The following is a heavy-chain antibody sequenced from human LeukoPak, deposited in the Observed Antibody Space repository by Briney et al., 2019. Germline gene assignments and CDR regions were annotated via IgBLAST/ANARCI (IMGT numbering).Heavy chain of an antibody. Sequence: GASVKVSCKASGYTFTSYGISWVRQAPGQGLEWMGWISAYNGNTNYAQKLQGRVTMTTDTSTSTAYMELRSLRSDDTAVYYCASFPYYYDSSGYLGYWGQGTLVTVSS. D-gene: IGHD3-22*01. J-gene: IGHJ4*02. CDR1: GYTFTSYG. CDR2: ISAYNGNT. V-gene: IGHV1-18*01. CDR3: ASFPYYYDSSGYLGY.